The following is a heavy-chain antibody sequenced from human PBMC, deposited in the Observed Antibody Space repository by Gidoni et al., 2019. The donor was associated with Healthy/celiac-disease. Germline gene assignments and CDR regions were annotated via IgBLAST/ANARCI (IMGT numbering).Heavy chain of an antibody. CDR3: ARGDFYCSGGSCPMDY. V-gene: IGHV1-69*01. CDR1: GGTFSSYA. D-gene: IGHD2-15*01. Sequence: EVKKPGSSVKVSCKASGGTFSSYAISWVRQAPGQGLEWMGGIIPIFGTANYAQKFQGRVTITADESTSTAYMELSSLRSEDTAVYYCARGDFYCSGGSCPMDYWGQGTLVTVSS. J-gene: IGHJ4*02. CDR2: IIPIFGTA.